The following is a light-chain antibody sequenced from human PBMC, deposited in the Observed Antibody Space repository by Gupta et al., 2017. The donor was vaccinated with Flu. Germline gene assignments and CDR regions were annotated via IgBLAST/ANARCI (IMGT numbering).Light chain of an antibody. CDR2: GAS. CDR3: QQANSFPYT. CDR1: QGINRW. V-gene: IGKV1-12*01. J-gene: IGKJ2*01. Sequence: DTQLTQSPSSVSSSVGDRVTITCRASQGINRWVAWFQQKPGKAPRLLIYGASSVQSGVPSRCSGSGSGTDFTLTSTSLQPEDFATYYCQQANSFPYTFGQGTKLEI.